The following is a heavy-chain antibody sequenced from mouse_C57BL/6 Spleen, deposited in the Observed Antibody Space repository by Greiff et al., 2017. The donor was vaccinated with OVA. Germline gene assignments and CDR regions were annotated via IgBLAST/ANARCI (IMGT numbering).Heavy chain of an antibody. V-gene: IGHV1-80*01. Sequence: VQLQQSGAELVKPGASVKISCKASGYAFSSYWMNWVKQRPGKGLEWIGQIYPGDGDTNYNGKFKGKATLTADKSSSTAYMQLSSLTSEDSAVYFCARSAKAPYYAMDYWGQGTSVTVAS. J-gene: IGHJ4*01. CDR3: ARSAKAPYYAMDY. CDR1: GYAFSSYW. CDR2: IYPGDGDT.